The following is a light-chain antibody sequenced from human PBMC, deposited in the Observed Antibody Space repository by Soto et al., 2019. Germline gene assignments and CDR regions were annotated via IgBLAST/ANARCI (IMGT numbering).Light chain of an antibody. J-gene: IGLJ3*02. CDR2: LNSDGSH. CDR1: SGHNSYA. V-gene: IGLV4-69*01. CDR3: QTWSTDIRV. Sequence: QSVLTQPPSASASLGASVKLTCTLSSGHNSYAIAWHQQQPEKGPRYLMKLNSDGSHSKGDGIPDRFSGSSSGAERYLTISSHQSEDEADYYCQTWSTDIRVFGGGTKVTVL.